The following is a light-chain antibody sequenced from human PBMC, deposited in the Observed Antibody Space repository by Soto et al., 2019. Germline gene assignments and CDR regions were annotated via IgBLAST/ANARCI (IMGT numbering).Light chain of an antibody. J-gene: IGKJ3*01. CDR3: QQYNNWPPLFT. CDR2: GAS. Sequence: EIVMTQSPATLSVSPGERATLSCRASQSVSSNLAGYQQKPGQAPRLIIYGASTRATGIPARFSGSGSGTEFTLTISSLQSEDFAVYYCQQYNNWPPLFTFGPGTKVDIK. CDR1: QSVSSN. V-gene: IGKV3-15*01.